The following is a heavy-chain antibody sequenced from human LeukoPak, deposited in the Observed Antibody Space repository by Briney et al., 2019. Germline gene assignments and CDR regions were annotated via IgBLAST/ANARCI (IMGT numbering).Heavy chain of an antibody. CDR3: ARGGGSSWYVDY. CDR2: INHSGST. J-gene: IGHJ4*02. CDR1: GGSFSDYY. D-gene: IGHD6-13*01. V-gene: IGHV4-34*01. Sequence: SETLSLTCAVYGGSFSDYYWSWIRQPPGKGLEWIGEINHSGSTDCSPSLKSRVTISVDTSKDQFSLKLSSVTAADTAVYYCARGGGSSWYVDYWGQGTLVTVSS.